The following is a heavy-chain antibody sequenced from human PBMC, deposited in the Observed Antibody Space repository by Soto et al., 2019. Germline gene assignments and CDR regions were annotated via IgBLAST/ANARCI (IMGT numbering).Heavy chain of an antibody. Sequence: GASVKVSCKASGYTFTGYYMHWVRQAPGQGLEWMGWISAYNGNTNYAQKLQGRVTMTTDTSTSTAYMELRSLRSDDTAVYYCALLWDFWSGPPTVWGQGTLVTVSS. J-gene: IGHJ4*02. CDR3: ALLWDFWSGPPTV. D-gene: IGHD3-3*01. CDR1: GYTFTGYY. V-gene: IGHV1-18*04. CDR2: ISAYNGNT.